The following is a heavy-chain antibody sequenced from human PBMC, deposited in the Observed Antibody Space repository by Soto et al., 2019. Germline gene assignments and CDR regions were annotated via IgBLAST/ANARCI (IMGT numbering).Heavy chain of an antibody. CDR1: GLTFNNYW. J-gene: IGHJ4*02. Sequence: EVQLVESGGGLVQPGGSLRLSCAASGLTFNNYWMSWVRQAPGKGLEWVASINQDGTLKYYVDSVKGWFTISRDNAQNSFFLQMISLRAEDTAVYYCARWQSSGWYLDVWGQGTLLSVSS. CDR3: ARWQSSGWYLDV. D-gene: IGHD6-19*01. V-gene: IGHV3-7*03. CDR2: INQDGTLK.